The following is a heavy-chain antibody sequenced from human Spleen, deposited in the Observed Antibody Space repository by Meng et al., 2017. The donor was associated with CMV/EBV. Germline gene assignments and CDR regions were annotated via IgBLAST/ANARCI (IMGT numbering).Heavy chain of an antibody. J-gene: IGHJ4*02. CDR1: GGSISSATLY. D-gene: IGHD5-12*01. CDR3: ARGSGYPGVFDY. CDR2: IYYSGST. V-gene: IGHV4-31*03. Sequence: CTVSGGSISSATLYWTWIRQFPGKGLEWMGYIYYSGSTYYNPSLQSRVSILKDTSRNQFSLKLSSVTAADTAVYYCARGSGYPGVFDYWGQGALVTVSS.